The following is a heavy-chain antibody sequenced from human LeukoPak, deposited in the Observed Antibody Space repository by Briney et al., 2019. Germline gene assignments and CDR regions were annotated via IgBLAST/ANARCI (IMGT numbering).Heavy chain of an antibody. J-gene: IGHJ4*02. D-gene: IGHD3-10*01. Sequence: GASVKVSCKASGYTFTSYGISWVRQAPGQGLEWMGWISAYNGNTNYAQKLQGRVTMTTDTSTSTAYMELRSLRSDDTAVYYCAREASLYGSGSYNFDYWGQGTLVTVSS. CDR3: AREASLYGSGSYNFDY. CDR1: GYTFTSYG. CDR2: ISAYNGNT. V-gene: IGHV1-18*01.